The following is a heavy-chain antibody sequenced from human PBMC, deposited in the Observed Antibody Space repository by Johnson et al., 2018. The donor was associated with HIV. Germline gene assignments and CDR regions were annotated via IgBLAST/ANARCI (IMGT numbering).Heavy chain of an antibody. Sequence: QMLLVESGGGVVRPGGSLRLSCAASGFTFSSYAMHWVRQAPGKGLEWVAVISYDGSNKYYADSVKGRFTISRDNSKNTLSLQMNGLRAEDTAVYYCAKLWGRDPDNFWSGPTFDIWGQGTMVTVSS. V-gene: IGHV3-30-3*02. J-gene: IGHJ3*02. CDR1: GFTFSSYA. CDR3: AKLWGRDPDNFWSGPTFDI. D-gene: IGHD3-3*01. CDR2: ISYDGSNK.